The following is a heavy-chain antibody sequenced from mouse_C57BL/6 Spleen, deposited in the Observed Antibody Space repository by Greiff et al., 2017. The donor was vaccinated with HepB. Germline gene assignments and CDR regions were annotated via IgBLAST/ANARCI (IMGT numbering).Heavy chain of an antibody. Sequence: LQQSGAELVRPGASVKMSCKASGYTFTSYNMHWVKQTPRQGLEWIGAIYPGNGDTSYNQKFKGKATLTVDKSSSTAYMQLSSLTSEDSAVYFCARTIDYDSDGAFAYWGQGTLVTVSA. J-gene: IGHJ3*01. CDR3: ARTIDYDSDGAFAY. CDR1: GYTFTSYN. V-gene: IGHV1-12*01. CDR2: IYPGNGDT. D-gene: IGHD2-4*01.